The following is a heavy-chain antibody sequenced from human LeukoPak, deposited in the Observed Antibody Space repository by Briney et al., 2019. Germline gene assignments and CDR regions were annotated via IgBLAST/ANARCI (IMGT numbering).Heavy chain of an antibody. J-gene: IGHJ4*02. CDR2: ISGSGGST. CDR1: GFTFSSYA. V-gene: IGHV3-23*01. CDR3: ARTHYFDSSGYHLIDY. Sequence: GGSLRLSCAASGFTFSSYAMSWVRQAPGKGLEWVSAISGSGGSTYYADSVKGRFTISRDNSKNTLYLQMNSLRAEDTAIYYCARTHYFDSSGYHLIDYWGQGTLVTVSS. D-gene: IGHD3-22*01.